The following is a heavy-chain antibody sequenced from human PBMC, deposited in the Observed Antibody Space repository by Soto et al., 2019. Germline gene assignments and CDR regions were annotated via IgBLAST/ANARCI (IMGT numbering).Heavy chain of an antibody. CDR1: GFTFDDYA. CDR3: AKVAIPMVRGVISYYGMDV. D-gene: IGHD3-10*01. V-gene: IGHV3-9*01. Sequence: EVQLVESGGGLVQPGRSLRLSCAASGFTFDDYAMHWVRQAPGKGLEWVSGISWNSGSIGYADSVKGRFTISRDNAKNSLYLQMNSLRAEDTALYYCAKVAIPMVRGVISYYGMDVWGQGTTVTVSS. CDR2: ISWNSGSI. J-gene: IGHJ6*02.